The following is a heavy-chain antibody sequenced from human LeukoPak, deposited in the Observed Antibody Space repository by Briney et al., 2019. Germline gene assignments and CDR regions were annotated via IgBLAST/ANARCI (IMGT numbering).Heavy chain of an antibody. V-gene: IGHV3-21*01. CDR3: ARLTFGGVIGFDY. D-gene: IGHD3-16*02. CDR1: GFTFSSYS. CDR2: ISSSGSHM. Sequence: KPGGSLRLSCAASGFTFSSYSMNWVRQAAGKGLEWVSSISSSGSHMYYADSVKGRFTISRDNAKNSLYLQMNSLRAEDTAVYYCARLTFGGVIGFDYWGQGTLVTVSS. J-gene: IGHJ4*02.